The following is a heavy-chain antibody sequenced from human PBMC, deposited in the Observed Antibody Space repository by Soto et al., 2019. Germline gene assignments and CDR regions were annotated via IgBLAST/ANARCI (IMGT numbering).Heavy chain of an antibody. CDR1: GFTFSSYA. CDR3: AKVEPPYYDFWSGYSPYYFDY. V-gene: IGHV3-23*01. D-gene: IGHD3-3*01. Sequence: GGSLRLSCAAPGFTFSSYAMSWVRQAPGKGLEWVSAISGSGGSTYYANSVKGRFTISRDNSKNTLYLQMNSLRAEDTAVYYCAKVEPPYYDFWSGYSPYYFDYWGQGTLVTVSS. J-gene: IGHJ4*02. CDR2: ISGSGGST.